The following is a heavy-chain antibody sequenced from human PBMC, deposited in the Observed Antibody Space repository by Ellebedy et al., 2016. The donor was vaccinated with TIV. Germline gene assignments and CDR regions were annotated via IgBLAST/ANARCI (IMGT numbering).Heavy chain of an antibody. CDR1: GYTFTSYA. CDR3: ARDLQNYGGNPTRFDY. CDR2: INAGNGNT. V-gene: IGHV1-3*01. D-gene: IGHD4-23*01. J-gene: IGHJ4*02. Sequence: AASVKVSCKASGYTFTSYAMHWVRQAPGQRLEWMGWINAGNGNTKYSQKFQGRVTITADKSTSTAYMELSSLRSEDTAVYYCARDLQNYGGNPTRFDYWGQGTLVTVSS.